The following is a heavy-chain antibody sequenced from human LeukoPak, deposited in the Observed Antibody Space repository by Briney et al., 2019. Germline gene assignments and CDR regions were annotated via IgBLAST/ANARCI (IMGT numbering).Heavy chain of an antibody. CDR2: IIPIFGTA. CDR1: GGTFSSYA. V-gene: IGHV1-69*13. D-gene: IGHD6-19*01. Sequence: GASVKVSCKASGGTFSSYAISWVRQAPGQGLEWMEGIIPIFGTANYAQKFQGRVTITADESTSTAYMELSSLRSEDTAVYYCARDRGIAVAGTSVYYGMDVWGQGTTVTVSS. J-gene: IGHJ6*02. CDR3: ARDRGIAVAGTSVYYGMDV.